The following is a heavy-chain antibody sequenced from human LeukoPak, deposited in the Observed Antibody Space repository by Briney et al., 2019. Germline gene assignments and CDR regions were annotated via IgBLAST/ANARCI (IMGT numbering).Heavy chain of an antibody. CDR2: ISGSSTNT. J-gene: IGHJ5*02. D-gene: IGHD2-2*01. CDR1: GFTFSDYY. V-gene: IGHV3-11*05. CDR3: ARDSAHVVVVPVVIPPGLDNWFDP. Sequence: GGSLRLSCAASGFTFSDYYMSWIRQAPGKGLEWVSYISGSSTNTKYADSVKGRFTISRDNAKNSLYLQMNSLRAEDTAVYYCARDSAHVVVVPVVIPPGLDNWFDPWGQGTLVTVSS.